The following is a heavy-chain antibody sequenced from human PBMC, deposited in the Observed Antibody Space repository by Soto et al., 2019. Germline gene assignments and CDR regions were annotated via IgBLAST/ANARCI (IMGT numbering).Heavy chain of an antibody. D-gene: IGHD3-16*01. CDR2: ITGTSAFT. CDR1: GFVFSDFQ. J-gene: IGHJ4*02. V-gene: IGHV3-21*01. Sequence: RGSLRLSCAASGFVFSDFQVNWVRQAPGGGLEWLSSITGTSAFTEYAESIEGRFTISRDNPNKLLFLHMDNLRPEDTAVYYCARDNLAFQGAFDLWGQGTLVTVSS. CDR3: ARDNLAFQGAFDL.